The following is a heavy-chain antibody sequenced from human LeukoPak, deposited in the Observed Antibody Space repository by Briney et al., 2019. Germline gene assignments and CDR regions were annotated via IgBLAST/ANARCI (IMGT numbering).Heavy chain of an antibody. CDR2: IYYSGST. CDR1: GGSISSYY. V-gene: IGHV4-59*01. Sequence: NPSETLSLTCTVSGGSISSYYWSWIRQPPGKGLEWIGYIYYSGSTNYNPSLKSRVTISVDTSKNQFSLKLSSVTAADTAVYYCAGRSHYYGSGSPTFDPWGQGTLVTVSS. J-gene: IGHJ5*02. D-gene: IGHD3-10*01. CDR3: AGRSHYYGSGSPTFDP.